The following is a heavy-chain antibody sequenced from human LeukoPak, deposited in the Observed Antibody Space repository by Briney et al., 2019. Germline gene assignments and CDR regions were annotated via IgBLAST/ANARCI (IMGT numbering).Heavy chain of an antibody. J-gene: IGHJ4*02. D-gene: IGHD1-1*01. CDR2: IYYDGSNI. Sequence: GGSLRLSCAASEFTFTTYGMHWVRQAPGKGLEWVAFIYYDGSNIYYADYVKGRFTISRDISKNTLYLQMDSLRAEDTAIYYCARDWKTNSFNYWGQGTLVTVSS. V-gene: IGHV3-33*01. CDR1: EFTFTTYG. CDR3: ARDWKTNSFNY.